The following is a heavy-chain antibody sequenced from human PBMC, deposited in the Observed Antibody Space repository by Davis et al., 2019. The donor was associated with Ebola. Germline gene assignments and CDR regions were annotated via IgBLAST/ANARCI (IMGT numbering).Heavy chain of an antibody. Sequence: PGGSLRLSCAASGFRFSFYAMHWVRQPPGKGLEWVAVISYDGSNKYYADSVKGRFTISRDNFKNTLYLQMNSLRAGDTAKYYCAKDGHYGSSGYWDAFDFWGHGTMVTVSS. V-gene: IGHV3-30*04. D-gene: IGHD3-22*01. J-gene: IGHJ3*01. CDR2: ISYDGSNK. CDR3: AKDGHYGSSGYWDAFDF. CDR1: GFRFSFYA.